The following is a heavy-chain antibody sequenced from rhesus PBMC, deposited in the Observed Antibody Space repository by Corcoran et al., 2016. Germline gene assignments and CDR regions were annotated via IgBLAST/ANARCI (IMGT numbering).Heavy chain of an antibody. CDR1: GYTFTDYY. J-gene: IGHJ4*01. CDR3: ALGSNYGTYFDY. V-gene: IGHV1-111*02. CDR2: VHPEDGEA. Sequence: EVQLVQSGAEVKKPGASVKISCTASGYTFTDYYLHWVRPAPGKVLEWVGRVHPEDGEAITAQKVQARVTITADTSTDTAYMELSSLRSEDTAVYYCALGSNYGTYFDYWGQGVLVTVSS. D-gene: IGHD4-23*01.